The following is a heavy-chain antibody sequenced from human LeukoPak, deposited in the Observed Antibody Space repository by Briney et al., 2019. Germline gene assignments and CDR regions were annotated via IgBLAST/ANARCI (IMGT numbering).Heavy chain of an antibody. CDR2: INPNSGGT. V-gene: IGHV1-2*02. CDR3: ARDWWECSNTSCLYYFDY. Sequence: GASVKVSCKASGYTFTGYYMHWVRQAPGQGLEWMGWINPNSGGTNYAQKFQGRVTMTRDTSISTAYMELSRLRSDDTAVYYCARDWWECSNTSCLYYFDYRGQGTLVTVSS. J-gene: IGHJ4*02. D-gene: IGHD2-2*01. CDR1: GYTFTGYY.